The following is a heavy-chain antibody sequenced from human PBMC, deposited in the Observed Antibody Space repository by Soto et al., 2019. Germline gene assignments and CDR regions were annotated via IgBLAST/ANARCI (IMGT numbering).Heavy chain of an antibody. CDR3: AKGLRVHHTNWLDP. V-gene: IGHV3-23*01. Sequence: GGSLRLSCAASGFTFSSYAMSWVRQAPGKGLEWVSSISGSAGSTYYADSVKGRFTISRDNSKDTLYLQMNSLRAEDTAVYYCAKGLRVHHTNWLDPWGQGTLVTVYS. CDR1: GFTFSSYA. CDR2: ISGSAGST. D-gene: IGHD3-16*01. J-gene: IGHJ5*02.